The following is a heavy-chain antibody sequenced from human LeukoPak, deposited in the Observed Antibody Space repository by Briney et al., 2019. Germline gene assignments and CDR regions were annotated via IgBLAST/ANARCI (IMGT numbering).Heavy chain of an antibody. CDR1: GFTFGNYW. J-gene: IGHJ3*01. CDR3: ARDVRLRSMDV. D-gene: IGHD3-10*02. Sequence: GGSLRLSCAASGFTFGNYWMSWVRQAPGKGLEWVANIRQDGNEKYCVDSVKGRFTISRDNAKISLYLQMNSLRAEDTAIYYCARDVRLRSMDVWGQGTMVTVSS. CDR2: IRQDGNEK. V-gene: IGHV3-7*03.